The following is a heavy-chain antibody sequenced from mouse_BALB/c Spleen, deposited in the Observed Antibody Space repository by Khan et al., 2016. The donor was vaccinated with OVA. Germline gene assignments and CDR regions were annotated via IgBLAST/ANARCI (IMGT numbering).Heavy chain of an antibody. V-gene: IGHV2-6-1*01. CDR1: GFSLTNYG. CDR3: ARQPYYHYYIMDY. J-gene: IGHJ4*01. CDR2: IWSDGST. Sequence: VELVESGPGLVAPSQSLSITCTISGFSLTNYGVHWVRQPPGKGLEWLVVIWSDGSTSYNSASKSRLIISKDNSKSQVFLKMNSLQTDDTAMYYCARQPYYHYYIMDYWGQGTSVTVSS. D-gene: IGHD2-10*01.